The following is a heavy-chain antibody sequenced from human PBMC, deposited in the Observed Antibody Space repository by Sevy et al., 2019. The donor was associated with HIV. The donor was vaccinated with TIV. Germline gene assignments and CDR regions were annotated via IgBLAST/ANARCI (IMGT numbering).Heavy chain of an antibody. J-gene: IGHJ4*02. CDR2: IYDSGRT. CDR3: ARSLNHYDSSGYQMGFDY. CDR1: GGSFSGYY. V-gene: IGHV4-59*01. D-gene: IGHD3-22*01. Sequence: SETLSLTCTVSGGSFSGYYWSWIRQPPGKGLERIGYIYDSGRTKYNPSLKSRVTISVDTSKKQFSLKLNSVTAADTAVYYCARSLNHYDSSGYQMGFDYWGQGTLVTVSS.